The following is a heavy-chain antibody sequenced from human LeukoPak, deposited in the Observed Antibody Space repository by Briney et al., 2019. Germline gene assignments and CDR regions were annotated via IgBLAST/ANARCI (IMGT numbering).Heavy chain of an antibody. D-gene: IGHD6-19*01. V-gene: IGHV1-69*05. J-gene: IGHJ4*02. CDR3: ARLGSGWSYYFDY. CDR2: IIPIFGTA. Sequence: GASVKVSCKASGGTFSSYAISWVRQAPGQGLEWMGGIIPIFGTANYAQKFQGRVTITTDESTSTAYMELSSLRSEDTAVYYCARLGSGWSYYFDYWGQGTLVTVSS. CDR1: GGTFSSYA.